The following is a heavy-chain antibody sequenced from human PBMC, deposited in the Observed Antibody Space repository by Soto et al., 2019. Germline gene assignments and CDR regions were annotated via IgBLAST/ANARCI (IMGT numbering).Heavy chain of an antibody. CDR1: GYIFTNYD. CDR3: AGGMKYGEYSGRFDP. J-gene: IGHJ5*02. Sequence: QVQLVQSGAEVKKPGASVKVSCKASGYIFTNYDINWVRQATGQGLEYLGWINPNSGNTGHVQKFKGRVTMTRNTSINTAYMGLNSLRSEDTAVYYCAGGMKYGEYSGRFDPWGKETLVTVSS. V-gene: IGHV1-8*01. D-gene: IGHD4-17*01. CDR2: INPNSGNT.